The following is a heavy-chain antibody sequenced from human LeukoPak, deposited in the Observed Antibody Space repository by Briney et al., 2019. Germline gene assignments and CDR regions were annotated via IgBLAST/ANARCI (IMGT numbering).Heavy chain of an antibody. CDR3: ARGSEWSSGVSDY. CDR1: GFTFRTCG. V-gene: IGHV3-21*01. D-gene: IGHD3-3*01. J-gene: IGHJ4*02. CDR2: ISGSSNYI. Sequence: GGSLRLSCVASGFTFRTCGMNWVRQAPGKGLEWVSSISGSSNYIYYADSVKGRFTISRDNAKNSLYLQMNSLRAEDTAVYYCARGSEWSSGVSDYWGQGTLVTVSS.